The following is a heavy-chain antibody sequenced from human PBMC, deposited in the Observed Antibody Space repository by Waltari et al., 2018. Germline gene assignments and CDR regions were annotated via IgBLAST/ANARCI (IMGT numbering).Heavy chain of an antibody. Sequence: QVQLQESGPGLVKPSETLSLTCTVSGGSIRSYYWSWIRQPAGKGLEGIGVIYTSGSTNYTPSLKRRVTMSVDTSKNQFSLQLSSVTAADTAVYYCARFMSSCYYYWFDPWGQGTLVTVSS. V-gene: IGHV4-4*07. J-gene: IGHJ5*02. CDR2: IYTSGST. CDR3: ARFMSSCYYYWFDP. CDR1: GGSIRSYY. D-gene: IGHD3-22*01.